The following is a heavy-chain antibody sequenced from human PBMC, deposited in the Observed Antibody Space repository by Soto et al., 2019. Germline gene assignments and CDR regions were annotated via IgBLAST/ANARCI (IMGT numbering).Heavy chain of an antibody. CDR3: AKDRSSGWYRGVYYYYYGMDV. J-gene: IGHJ6*02. CDR2: ISYDGSNK. CDR1: GFTFSSYG. V-gene: IGHV3-30*18. Sequence: GGSLRLSCAASGFTFSSYGMHWVRQAPGKGLEWVAVISYDGSNKYYADSVKGRFTISRDNSKNTLYLQMNSLRAEDTAVYYCAKDRSSGWYRGVYYYYYGMDVWGQGTTVTVSS. D-gene: IGHD6-19*01.